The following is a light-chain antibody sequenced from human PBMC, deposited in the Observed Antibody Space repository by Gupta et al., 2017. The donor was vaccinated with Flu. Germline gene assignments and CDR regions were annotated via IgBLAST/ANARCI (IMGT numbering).Light chain of an antibody. CDR3: QTGDSTPWT. CDR2: AAS. J-gene: IGKJ1*01. Sequence: DIQMTQSPSSLSASVGDRVTITCRASQSISSYLNWYQQKPGKAPKLLIYAASSVQSGVPSRFSGSGSGKEFPLPISRPQPEDFATYYCQTGDSTPWTFGQGTKVEIK. V-gene: IGKV1-39*01. CDR1: QSISSY.